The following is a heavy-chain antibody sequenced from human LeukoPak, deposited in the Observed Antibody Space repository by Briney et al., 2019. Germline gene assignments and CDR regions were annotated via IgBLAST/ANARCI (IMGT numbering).Heavy chain of an antibody. CDR3: ARGLRSGYYFG. J-gene: IGHJ4*02. D-gene: IGHD3-9*01. Sequence: ASVKDSCKDSGYTFTSYDINWVRQATGQGLEWMGWINPNSGNTGYAQKFQGRVTMTRNTSISTAYMELSSRRSEDTAVYYCARGLRSGYYFGWGQGTLVTVSS. V-gene: IGHV1-8*01. CDR1: GYTFTSYD. CDR2: INPNSGNT.